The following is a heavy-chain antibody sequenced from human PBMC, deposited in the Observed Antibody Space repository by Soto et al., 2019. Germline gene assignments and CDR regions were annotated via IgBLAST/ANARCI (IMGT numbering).Heavy chain of an antibody. Sequence: QLXLXESGXGLXKPXQTXSXXXAVXGGSISSGGYSWSWIRQPPGKGLEWIGYIYHSGSTYYNPSLKSRVTISVDRSKNQFSLKLSSVTAADTAVYYCARASEVTIFDYWGQGTLVTVSS. CDR3: ARASEVTIFDY. CDR1: GGSISSGGYS. J-gene: IGHJ4*02. D-gene: IGHD4-4*01. V-gene: IGHV4-30-2*01. CDR2: IYHSGST.